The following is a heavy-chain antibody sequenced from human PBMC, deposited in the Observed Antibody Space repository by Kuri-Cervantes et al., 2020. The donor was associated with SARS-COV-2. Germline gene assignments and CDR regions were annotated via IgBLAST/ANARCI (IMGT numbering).Heavy chain of an antibody. D-gene: IGHD1-26*01. V-gene: IGHV1-69*05. J-gene: IGHJ3*02. CDR2: IIPIFGTA. Sequence: SVKVSCKASGYTFTSYGISWVRQAPGQGLEWMGGIIPIFGTANYAQKFQGRVTITTDESTSTAYMELSSLRSEDTAVYYCAAWGFPIVGATGPDAFDIWGQGTMVTVSS. CDR3: AAWGFPIVGATGPDAFDI. CDR1: GYTFTSYG.